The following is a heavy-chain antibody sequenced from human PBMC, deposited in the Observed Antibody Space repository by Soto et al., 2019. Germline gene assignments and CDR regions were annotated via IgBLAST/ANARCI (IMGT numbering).Heavy chain of an antibody. CDR2: IFSSGTT. D-gene: IGHD3-16*01. CDR3: ARVPSPFDYYYAMDV. Sequence: SETLSLTCTVSGDSISSGNKYWSWIRQAPGKGLEWIGYIFSSGTTYYNPSLKSRLTMSLDTSQNQFSLRLASVTDADPAVYYCARVPSPFDYYYAMDVWGQGTTVTVSS. CDR1: GDSISSGNKY. J-gene: IGHJ6*02. V-gene: IGHV4-30-4*01.